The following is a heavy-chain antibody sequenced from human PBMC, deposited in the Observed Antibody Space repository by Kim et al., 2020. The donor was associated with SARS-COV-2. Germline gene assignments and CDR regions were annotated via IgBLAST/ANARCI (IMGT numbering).Heavy chain of an antibody. V-gene: IGHV4-59*01. J-gene: IGHJ6*02. Sequence: SETLSLTCTVSGGSISSYYWSWIRQPPGKGLEWIGYIYYSGSTNYNPSLKSRVTISVDTSKNQFSLKLSSVTAADTAVYYCAREPAAAGTLYYYYGMDVWGQGTTVTVSS. CDR3: AREPAAAGTLYYYYGMDV. CDR1: GGSISSYY. D-gene: IGHD6-13*01. CDR2: IYYSGST.